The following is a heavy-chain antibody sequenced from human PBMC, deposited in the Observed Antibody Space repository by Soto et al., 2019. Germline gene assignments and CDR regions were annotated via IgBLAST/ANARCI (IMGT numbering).Heavy chain of an antibody. V-gene: IGHV3-74*01. D-gene: IGHD6-13*01. J-gene: IGHJ4*02. CDR2: IYNDGTYA. CDR1: GFTFNMYW. Sequence: VQLVESGGGLVQPGGSLRLSCAGSGFTFNMYWMPWVRQVPGKGPVWVARIYNDGTYADYADSVKGRFTISRDNAKHTLYLQMNDLRAEDSALYHCTSGPRATSAGTSAHWGQGTLVTVSS. CDR3: TSGPRATSAGTSAH.